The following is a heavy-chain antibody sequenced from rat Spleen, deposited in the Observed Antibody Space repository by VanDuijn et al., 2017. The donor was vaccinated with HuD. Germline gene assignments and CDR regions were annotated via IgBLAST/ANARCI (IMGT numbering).Heavy chain of an antibody. CDR1: GFTFSHYG. CDR2: ITNTGNPP. Sequence: EVQLVESGGGLVQPGRSLKLSCAASGFTFSHYGMAWVRQAPGKGLEWVASITNTGNPPYYPDSVRGRFTVSRDIAKSTLYLQMDSLRSEDTATYYCTTYSDYATSPFAFWGRGALVTVSS. CDR3: TTYSDYATSPFAF. J-gene: IGHJ3*01. D-gene: IGHD1-6*01. V-gene: IGHV5-29*01.